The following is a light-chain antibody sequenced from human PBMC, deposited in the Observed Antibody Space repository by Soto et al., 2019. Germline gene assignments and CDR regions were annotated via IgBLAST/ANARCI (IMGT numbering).Light chain of an antibody. J-gene: IGKJ4*02. Sequence: IQLTQSPSSLSASVGDRVTITCRASQGISTYVAWYQQKPGRAPILLIYAASTLQSGVPSRFSGSGSGTDFTLTISSLQPEDCATYYCQQLNSFTFGGGTKVEIK. CDR3: QQLNSFT. CDR2: AAS. CDR1: QGISTY. V-gene: IGKV1-9*01.